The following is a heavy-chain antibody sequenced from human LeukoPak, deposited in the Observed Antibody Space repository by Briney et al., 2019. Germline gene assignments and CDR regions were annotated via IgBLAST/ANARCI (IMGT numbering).Heavy chain of an antibody. J-gene: IGHJ3*02. D-gene: IGHD1-26*01. CDR1: GGSFSGYY. Sequence: SETLSLTCAVYGGSFSGYYWSWIRQPPGKGLEWIGEINHSGSTNHNPSLKSRVTISVDTSKNQFSLKLSSVTAADTAVYYCARSGPRGGSYRIGAFDIWGQGTMVTVSS. CDR2: INHSGST. CDR3: ARSGPRGGSYRIGAFDI. V-gene: IGHV4-34*01.